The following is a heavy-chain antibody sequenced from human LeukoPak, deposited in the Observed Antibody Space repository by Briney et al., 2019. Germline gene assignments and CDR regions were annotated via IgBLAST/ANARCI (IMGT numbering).Heavy chain of an antibody. CDR1: GGSISSYY. J-gene: IGHJ5*02. CDR3: ERTYCSSTSCYEDWFDP. V-gene: IGHV4-59*01. D-gene: IGHD2-2*01. Sequence: SETLSLTCTVSGGSISSYYWSWIRQPPGKGLEWIGYIYYSGSTNYNPSLKSRVTISVDTSKNQFSLKLSSVTAADTAVNYCERTYCSSTSCYEDWFDPWGQGTLVTVSS. CDR2: IYYSGST.